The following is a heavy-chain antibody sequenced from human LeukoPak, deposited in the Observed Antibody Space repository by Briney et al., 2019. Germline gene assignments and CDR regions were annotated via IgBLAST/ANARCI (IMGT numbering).Heavy chain of an antibody. V-gene: IGHV4-34*01. CDR2: INHSGST. J-gene: IGHJ6*02. CDR1: GGSFSGYY. Sequence: PSETLSLTCAVYGGSFSGYYWSWIRQPPGKGLEWIGEINHSGSTNYNPSLKSRVTISVGTSKNQFSLKLSSVTAADTAVYYCARDARGEYQLPRRNYYYYYGMDVWGQGTTVTVSS. D-gene: IGHD2-2*01. CDR3: ARDARGEYQLPRRNYYYYYGMDV.